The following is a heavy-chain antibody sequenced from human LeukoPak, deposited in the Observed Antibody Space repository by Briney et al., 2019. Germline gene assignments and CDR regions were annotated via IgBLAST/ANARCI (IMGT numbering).Heavy chain of an antibody. CDR1: GGSISSYY. CDR2: IYYSGST. D-gene: IGHD3-22*01. Sequence: SETLSLTCTVSGGSISSYYWSWIRRPPGKGLEWIGYIYYSGSTNYNPSLKSRVTISVDTSKNQFSLKLSSVTAADTAVYYCARQGRYYYDSSGYYSFDYWGQGTLVTVSS. V-gene: IGHV4-59*01. CDR3: ARQGRYYYDSSGYYSFDY. J-gene: IGHJ4*02.